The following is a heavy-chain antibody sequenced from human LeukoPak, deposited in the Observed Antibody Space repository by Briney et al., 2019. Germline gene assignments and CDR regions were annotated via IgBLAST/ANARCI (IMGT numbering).Heavy chain of an antibody. CDR2: ISSSSYI. V-gene: IGHV3-21*01. J-gene: IGHJ4*02. CDR3: ARAESSSWYDYFDY. D-gene: IGHD6-13*01. CDR1: GFTFSSYS. Sequence: GGSLRLSCAASGFTFSSYSMNWVRQAPGKGLEWVSSISSSSYIYYADSVKGRFTISRDNAKNSLYLQMNSLRAEDTAVYYCARAESSSWYDYFDYWGQGTLVTVSS.